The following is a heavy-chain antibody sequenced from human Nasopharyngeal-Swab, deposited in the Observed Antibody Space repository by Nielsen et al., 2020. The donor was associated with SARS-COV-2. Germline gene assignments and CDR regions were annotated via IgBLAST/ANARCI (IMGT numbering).Heavy chain of an antibody. Sequence: GGSLRLSCAASGFTFSSYAMSWVRQAPGKGLEWVSAISGSGGSTYYADSVKGRFTISRDNSKNTLYLQMNSLRAEGTAVYYCARDPDYGDYLNWFDPWGQGTLVTVSS. CDR1: GFTFSSYA. J-gene: IGHJ5*02. V-gene: IGHV3-23*01. CDR2: ISGSGGST. D-gene: IGHD4-17*01. CDR3: ARDPDYGDYLNWFDP.